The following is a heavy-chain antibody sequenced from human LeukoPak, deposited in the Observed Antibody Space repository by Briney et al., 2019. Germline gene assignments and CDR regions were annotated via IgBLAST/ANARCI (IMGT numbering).Heavy chain of an antibody. Sequence: SETLSLTCTVSGGSISSYYWSWIRQPAGKGLEWIGRIYTSGSTNYNPSLKSRVTMSVDTSKNQFSLKLSSVTAADTAVYYCASSGYSYGHYCYYYGMDVWGQGTTVTVSS. CDR1: GGSISSYY. V-gene: IGHV4-4*07. J-gene: IGHJ6*02. D-gene: IGHD5-18*01. CDR2: IYTSGST. CDR3: ASSGYSYGHYCYYYGMDV.